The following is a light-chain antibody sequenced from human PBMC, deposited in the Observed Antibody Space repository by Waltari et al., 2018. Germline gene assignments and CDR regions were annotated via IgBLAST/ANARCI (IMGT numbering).Light chain of an antibody. Sequence: AIRMTQSPSSFSASTGDRVTLPCRACQGISSYLAWYQQKPGKAPKLLIYAASTLQSGVPSRFSGSGSGTDFTLTISCLQSEDFATYYCQQYYSYPRTFGQGTKVEIK. CDR3: QQYYSYPRT. CDR2: AAS. J-gene: IGKJ1*01. CDR1: QGISSY. V-gene: IGKV1-8*01.